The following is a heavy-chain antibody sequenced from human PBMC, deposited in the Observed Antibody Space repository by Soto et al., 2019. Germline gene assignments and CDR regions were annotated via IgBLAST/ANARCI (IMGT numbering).Heavy chain of an antibody. CDR3: AGGEVLLWFGESSPMDV. Sequence: ASVKVSCKASGYTFTSYAMHWVLQAPGQRLEWMGWINAGNGNTKYSQKFQGRVTITRDTSASTAYMELSSLRSEDTAVYYCAGGEVLLWFGESSPMDVWGQGTTVTVS. CDR2: INAGNGNT. D-gene: IGHD3-10*01. J-gene: IGHJ6*02. V-gene: IGHV1-3*01. CDR1: GYTFTSYA.